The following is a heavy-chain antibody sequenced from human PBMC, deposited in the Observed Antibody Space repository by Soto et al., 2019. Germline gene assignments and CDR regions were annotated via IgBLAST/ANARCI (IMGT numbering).Heavy chain of an antibody. CDR1: GYSFTTYG. D-gene: IGHD5-12*01. J-gene: IGHJ6*02. Sequence: GESLKISCKGSGYSFTTYGISWVRQMPGKGLEWMGRIDPSDSYTNYSPSFQGHVTISVDKSISTAYLQWSSLKASDTAIYYCARRRVATIYGLDVWGQGTTVPVSS. CDR3: ARRRVATIYGLDV. V-gene: IGHV5-10-1*01. CDR2: IDPSDSYT.